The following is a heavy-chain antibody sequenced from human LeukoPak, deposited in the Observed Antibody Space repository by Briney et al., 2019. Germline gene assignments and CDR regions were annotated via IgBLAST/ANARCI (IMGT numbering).Heavy chain of an antibody. D-gene: IGHD6-19*01. CDR2: TSESGGST. V-gene: IGHV3-23*01. CDR1: GFTFSNYA. Sequence: LSGGSLRLSCAASGFTFSNYAMSWVRQAPGKGLEWVSGTSESGGSTYYADSVKGRFTISRDNSKNTLYLQMNSLRVEDTAVYHCAKWGAGSGWYLNWFDPWGQGTLVTVSS. J-gene: IGHJ5*02. CDR3: AKWGAGSGWYLNWFDP.